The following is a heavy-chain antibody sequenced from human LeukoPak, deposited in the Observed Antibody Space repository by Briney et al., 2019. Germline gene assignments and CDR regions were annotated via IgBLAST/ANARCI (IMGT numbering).Heavy chain of an antibody. J-gene: IGHJ6*03. CDR3: AREYNWNYFHYYYMDV. D-gene: IGHD1-7*01. V-gene: IGHV3-7*01. CDR1: GFTFSSYW. Sequence: GGSLRLSCAASGFTFSSYWMSWVRQAPGKGLEWVANIKQDGSEKYYVDSVKDRFTISRDNAKNSLYLQMNSLRAEDTAVYYCAREYNWNYFHYYYMDVWGKGTTVTVSS. CDR2: IKQDGSEK.